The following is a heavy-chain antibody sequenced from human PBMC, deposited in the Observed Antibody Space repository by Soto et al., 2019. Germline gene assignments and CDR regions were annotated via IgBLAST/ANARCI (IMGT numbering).Heavy chain of an antibody. D-gene: IGHD6-19*01. J-gene: IGHJ4*02. V-gene: IGHV3-7*01. CDR3: ARERRGSGGSYYFGY. CDR2: IRQEGGEK. Sequence: EVQLVESGGGLVQPGESLRLSCAASGFTFNNYWMTWVRQAPGKGLEWVANIRQEGGEKYYVDSVKGRFTIFRDNTKNSLYLQMNSLRVDDTAVYYCARERRGSGGSYYFGYWGQGSLVTVSS. CDR1: GFTFNNYW.